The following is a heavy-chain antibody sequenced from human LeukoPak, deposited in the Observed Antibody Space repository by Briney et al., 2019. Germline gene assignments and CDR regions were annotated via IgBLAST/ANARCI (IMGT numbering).Heavy chain of an antibody. CDR3: ATTYYYDSSGYYRLDY. CDR1: GYTFTSYY. D-gene: IGHD3-22*01. CDR2: INPSGGST. Sequence: ASVKVSCKASGYTFTSYYMHWVRQAPGQGLEWMGIINPSGGSTSYAQKFQGRVTMTEDTSTDTAYMELSSLRSEDTAVYYCATTYYYDSSGYYRLDYWGQGTLVTVSS. J-gene: IGHJ4*02. V-gene: IGHV1-46*01.